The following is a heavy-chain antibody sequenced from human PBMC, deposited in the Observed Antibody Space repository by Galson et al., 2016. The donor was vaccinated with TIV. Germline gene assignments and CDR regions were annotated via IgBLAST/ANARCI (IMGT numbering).Heavy chain of an antibody. CDR2: IGGSGGSP. Sequence: SLKLSCAASGFSFSNYAMSWVRQAPGKGLEWVAGIGGSGGSPNYGDSVKGRFTIARDNSKNIVYMQMNSLRAEDTAVYYCAKRPISTIFGAGSNYCDAWGQGTLVTVSS. D-gene: IGHD3-3*01. J-gene: IGHJ4*02. V-gene: IGHV3-23*01. CDR1: GFSFSNYA. CDR3: AKRPISTIFGAGSNYCDA.